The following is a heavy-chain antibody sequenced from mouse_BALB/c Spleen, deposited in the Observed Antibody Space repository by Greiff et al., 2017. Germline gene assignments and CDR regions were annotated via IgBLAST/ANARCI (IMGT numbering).Heavy chain of an antibody. CDR3: ASPYYGNLWDY. V-gene: IGHV5-4*02. J-gene: IGHJ4*01. D-gene: IGHD2-10*01. CDR1: GFTFSDYY. Sequence: DVKLVESGGGLVKPGGSLKLSCAASGFTFSDYYMYWVRQTPEKRLEWVATISDGGSYTYYPDSVKGRFTISRDNAKNNLYLQMSSLKSEDTAMYYCASPYYGNLWDYWGQGTSVTVSS. CDR2: ISDGGSYT.